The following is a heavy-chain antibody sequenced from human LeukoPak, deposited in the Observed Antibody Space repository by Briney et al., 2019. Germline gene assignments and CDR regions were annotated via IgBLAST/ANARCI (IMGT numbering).Heavy chain of an antibody. Sequence: ETLSLTCAVSGGSFSGYYWSWIRQPPGKGLEWIGEINHGRSTNYNPSLKSRVTMSVDTSKNQFSLKLSSVTAADTAIYYCARGQFWSGYSIWGQGALVTVSS. D-gene: IGHD3-3*02. CDR3: ARGQFWSGYSI. CDR2: INHGRST. J-gene: IGHJ4*02. V-gene: IGHV4-34*01. CDR1: GGSFSGYY.